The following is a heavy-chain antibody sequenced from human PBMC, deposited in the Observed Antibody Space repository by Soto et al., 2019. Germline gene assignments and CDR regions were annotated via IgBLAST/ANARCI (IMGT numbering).Heavy chain of an antibody. J-gene: IGHJ4*02. Sequence: QVQLVQSGAEVKKPGSSVKVSCKASGGTFSSYAISWVRQAPGQGLEWMGGIIPIFGTANYAQKFQGRVTITADESTSTAYMEVSSLRSEDTAVYYCAREGRLAAAGWGGRYFDYWGQGTLVTVSS. D-gene: IGHD6-13*01. CDR2: IIPIFGTA. V-gene: IGHV1-69*01. CDR1: GGTFSSYA. CDR3: AREGRLAAAGWGGRYFDY.